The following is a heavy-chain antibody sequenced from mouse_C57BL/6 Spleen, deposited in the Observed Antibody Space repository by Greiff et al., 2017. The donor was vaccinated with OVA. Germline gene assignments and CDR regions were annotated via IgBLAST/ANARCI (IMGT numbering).Heavy chain of an antibody. J-gene: IGHJ1*03. D-gene: IGHD3-1*01. CDR3: ARAPGLRYLDD. V-gene: IGHV5-4*03. Sequence: EVKLVESGGGLVKPGGSLKLSCAASGFTFSSYAMSWVRQTPEKRLEWVATISDGGGYTYYPDNVKGRFTISRDNAKNNLYLQMSHLKSEDTAMYYCARAPGLRYLDDWGTGTTVTVSS. CDR2: ISDGGGYT. CDR1: GFTFSSYA.